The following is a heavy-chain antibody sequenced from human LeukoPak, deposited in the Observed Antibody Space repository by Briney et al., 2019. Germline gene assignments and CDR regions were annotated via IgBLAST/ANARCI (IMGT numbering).Heavy chain of an antibody. CDR3: ARGRRGGATFLFDY. Sequence: PGGSLRLSCSASGFTFSSYWMSWVRQAPGKGLEWVANINQDGSVKYHVDSVKGRFTISRDNAKNSLYLQMNSLRAEDTAVYYCARGRRGGATFLFDYWGQGTLVTVSS. CDR2: INQDGSVK. J-gene: IGHJ4*02. V-gene: IGHV3-7*01. CDR1: GFTFSSYW. D-gene: IGHD1-26*01.